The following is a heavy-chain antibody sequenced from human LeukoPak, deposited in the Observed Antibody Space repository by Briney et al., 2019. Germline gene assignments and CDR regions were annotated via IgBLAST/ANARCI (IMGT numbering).Heavy chain of an antibody. Sequence: GGSLRLSCAASGFTFSSYAMHWVRQAPGKGLEWVAVIYYDGSNKYYADSVRGRFTISRDNSKNTLYLQMNSLRAEDTAVYYCARDVWDIVVVTASWGSGYFDYWGQGTLVTVSS. J-gene: IGHJ4*02. CDR3: ARDVWDIVVVTASWGSGYFDY. CDR2: IYYDGSNK. V-gene: IGHV3-30*04. CDR1: GFTFSSYA. D-gene: IGHD2-21*02.